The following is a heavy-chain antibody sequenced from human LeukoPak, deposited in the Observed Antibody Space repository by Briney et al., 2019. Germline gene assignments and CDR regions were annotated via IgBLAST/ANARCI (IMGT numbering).Heavy chain of an antibody. CDR3: ARTGAFDI. D-gene: IGHD1-1*01. CDR1: GYTFTSYG. Sequence: ASVKVSCKASGYTFTSYGISWVRQAPGQGLEWMGWISAYNGNTNYAQKFQGRVTITADKSTSTAYMELSSLRSEDTAVYYCARTGAFDIWGQGTMVTVSS. J-gene: IGHJ3*02. V-gene: IGHV1-18*01. CDR2: ISAYNGNT.